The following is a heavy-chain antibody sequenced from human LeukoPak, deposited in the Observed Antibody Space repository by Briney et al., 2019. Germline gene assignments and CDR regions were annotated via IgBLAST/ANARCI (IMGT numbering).Heavy chain of an antibody. V-gene: IGHV4-61*02. CDR3: ARDRGLTTGTIDY. CDR1: GGSISSGSYY. J-gene: IGHJ4*02. CDR2: IYTSGST. Sequence: SETLSLTCTVAGGSISSGSYYWSWIRQPAGKGLEWIGRIYTSGSTNYNPSLKSRVTISVDTSKNQFSLKLSSVTAADTAVYYCARDRGLTTGTIDYWGQGTLVTVSS. D-gene: IGHD4-17*01.